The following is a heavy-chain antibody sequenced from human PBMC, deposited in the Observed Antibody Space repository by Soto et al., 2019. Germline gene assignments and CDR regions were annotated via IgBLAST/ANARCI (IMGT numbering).Heavy chain of an antibody. J-gene: IGHJ5*02. V-gene: IGHV4-4*07. CDR3: ARGSCTNGVCYTNWFDP. D-gene: IGHD2-8*01. Sequence: QVQLQESGPGLVKPSETLSLTCTVSGGSISSYYWSWIRQPAGKGLEWMGRIYTSGSTNYNPSLKSRGTMSVDTSNNQFSLKLSSVTAADTAVYYCARGSCTNGVCYTNWFDPWGQGTLVTVSS. CDR2: IYTSGST. CDR1: GGSISSYY.